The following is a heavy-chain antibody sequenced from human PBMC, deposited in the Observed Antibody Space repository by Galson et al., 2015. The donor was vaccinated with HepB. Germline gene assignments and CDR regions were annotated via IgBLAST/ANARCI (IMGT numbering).Heavy chain of an antibody. D-gene: IGHD1-26*01. CDR2: TYYKSKWYF. CDR1: GDSASNTAA. J-gene: IGHJ3*02. Sequence: CAISGDSASNTAAWNWIRQSPSSSLEWLGRTYYKSKWYFDYALSVKNRITITPHTTKNQFSLQLNSLTPEDTAVYFCARVWFEGGSYPGAFDIWGQGAMVTVSS. CDR3: ARVWFEGGSYPGAFDI. V-gene: IGHV6-1*01.